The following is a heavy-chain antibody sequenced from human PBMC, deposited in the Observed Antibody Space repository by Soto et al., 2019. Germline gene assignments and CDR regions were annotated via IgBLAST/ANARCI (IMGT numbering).Heavy chain of an antibody. CDR2: IYYSGST. V-gene: IGHV4-39*02. D-gene: IGHD4-4*01. J-gene: IGHJ5*02. Sequence: ASETLSLTCTVSGGSISSSSYYWGWIRQPPGKGLEWIGSIYYSGSTYYNPSLKSRVTISVDTSKNQFSLKLSSVTAADTAVYYCAREVYSNWGSDWFDPWGQGTLVTVSS. CDR3: AREVYSNWGSDWFDP. CDR1: GGSISSSSYY.